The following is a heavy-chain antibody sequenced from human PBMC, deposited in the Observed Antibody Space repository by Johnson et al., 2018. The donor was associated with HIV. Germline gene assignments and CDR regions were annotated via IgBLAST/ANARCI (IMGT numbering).Heavy chain of an antibody. CDR3: AKVIAVAGRPDAFDV. D-gene: IGHD6-19*01. CDR1: GFTFSSYA. V-gene: IGHV3-30*04. CDR2: ISYDGSNQ. Sequence: QVQLVESGGGVVQPGRSLRLSCAASGFTFSSYAMHWVRQAPGKGLEWVAVISYDGSNQYYADSVKGRFTISRDNSKNTLYLQMSSLRGDDTAVYYCAKVIAVAGRPDAFDVWGQGTIVTVSS. J-gene: IGHJ3*01.